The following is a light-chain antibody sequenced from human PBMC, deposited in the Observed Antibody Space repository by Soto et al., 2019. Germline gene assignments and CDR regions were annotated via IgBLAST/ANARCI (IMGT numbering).Light chain of an antibody. V-gene: IGKV1-17*03. CDR2: GAS. Sequence: DIQMTQSPSAMSASVGDRVTITCRASQGISNYLAWFQQIPGRVPGRLIYGASTLQSGVPSRFSGSGSGTEFTLTISSLQPEYFATYYCLQYNGYPFTFGPGTKVDIK. J-gene: IGKJ3*01. CDR3: LQYNGYPFT. CDR1: QGISNY.